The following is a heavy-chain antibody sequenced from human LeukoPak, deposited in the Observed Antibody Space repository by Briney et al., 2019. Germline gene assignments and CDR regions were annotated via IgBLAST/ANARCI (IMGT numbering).Heavy chain of an antibody. CDR1: GFTFSTYA. J-gene: IGHJ4*02. V-gene: IGHV3-23*01. CDR2: ISGSGGNT. CDR3: AKIVGAITGFDY. D-gene: IGHD1-26*01. Sequence: GGSLRLSCAASGFTFSTYAMTWVRQALGKGLEWVSSISGSGGNTYYADSVKGRFTISRDNSKNTLYVQMNSLRAEDTAVYYCAKIVGAITGFDYWGQGTLVTVSS.